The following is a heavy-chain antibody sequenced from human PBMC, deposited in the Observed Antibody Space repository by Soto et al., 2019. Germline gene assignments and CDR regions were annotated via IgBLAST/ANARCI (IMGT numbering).Heavy chain of an antibody. Sequence: ASVRVSCKASGYTFTVYYMHWVRQAPGQGLEWMGWINPKSGGTMYPQKFQGRVTMTWDTSISTAYMALTRLRSDDTAVYYCARDLAKGGGSAGFDYWGQGTLVTVSS. J-gene: IGHJ4*02. CDR1: GYTFTVYY. D-gene: IGHD1-26*01. V-gene: IGHV1-2*02. CDR2: INPKSGGT. CDR3: ARDLAKGGGSAGFDY.